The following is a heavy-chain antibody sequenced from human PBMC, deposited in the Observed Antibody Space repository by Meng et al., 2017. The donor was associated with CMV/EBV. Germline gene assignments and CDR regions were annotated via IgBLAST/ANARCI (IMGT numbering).Heavy chain of an antibody. CDR2: ISVYNGHT. CDR3: ARGVPLGIIYSFDY. Sequence: VQLVQSGVEGKKPGASVKVSCKASGYTFTGYGISWVRQAPGQGLEWMGWISVYNGHTNFAQNLQGRVTMTTDTSTSTAYVELRSLRSDDTAIYYCARGVPLGIIYSFDYWGQGTLVTVSS. D-gene: IGHD2-21*01. J-gene: IGHJ4*01. CDR1: GYTFTGYG. V-gene: IGHV1-18*01.